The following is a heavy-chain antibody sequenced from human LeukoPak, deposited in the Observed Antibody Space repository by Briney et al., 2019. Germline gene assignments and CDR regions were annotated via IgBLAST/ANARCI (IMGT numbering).Heavy chain of an antibody. CDR2: INTDGSST. D-gene: IGHD3-10*01. CDR1: GFTFSSYW. J-gene: IGHJ4*02. CDR3: ARPVYYGSQSYWDY. Sequence: GGSLRLSCTASGFTFSSYWMHWVRQTPGKGLVWVSRINTDGSSTNYADSVKGRFTISRDNAKNTLYLQMNSLRAEDTAVSFCARPVYYGSQSYWDYWGQGTLVTVSS. V-gene: IGHV3-74*01.